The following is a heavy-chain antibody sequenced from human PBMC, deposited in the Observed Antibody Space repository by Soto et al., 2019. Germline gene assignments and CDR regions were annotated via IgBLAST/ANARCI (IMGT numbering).Heavy chain of an antibody. CDR1: GFTFSGSA. CDR2: IRSKANSYAT. V-gene: IGHV3-73*01. CDR3: TRHSEGRLLWFGELRIY. Sequence: PGGSLRLSCAASGFTFSGSAMHWVRQASGKGLEWVGRIRSKANSYATAYAASVKGRFTISRDGSKNTAYLQMNSLKTEDTAVYYCTRHSEGRLLWFGELRIYWGQGTLVTVSS. J-gene: IGHJ4*02. D-gene: IGHD3-10*01.